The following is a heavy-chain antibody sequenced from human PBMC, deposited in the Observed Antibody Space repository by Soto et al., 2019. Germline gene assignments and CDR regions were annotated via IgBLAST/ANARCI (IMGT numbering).Heavy chain of an antibody. CDR3: ATQGFGKLHGLVDV. CDR2: ISKSGFT. Sequence: QAQLQTSGPGLVKPSETLSLTCTVSSVSINSFTNHYCSWIRQPPGKGLEWVGYISKSGFTRYNPSLSSRVTLSVDTSKNQFSLKLSSVTAADTALYFCATQGFGKLHGLVDVWGQGTTVTVSS. D-gene: IGHD3-10*01. CDR1: SVSINSFTNHY. V-gene: IGHV4-59*08. J-gene: IGHJ6*02.